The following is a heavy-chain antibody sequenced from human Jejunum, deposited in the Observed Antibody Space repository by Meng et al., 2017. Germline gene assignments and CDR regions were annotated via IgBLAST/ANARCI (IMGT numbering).Heavy chain of an antibody. V-gene: IGHV3-74*01. D-gene: IGHD3-10*01. CDR3: ARDPTSAKVGEGGDLDV. J-gene: IGHJ6*02. CDR1: GFTFSTFW. Sequence: GESLKISCAASGFTFSTFWMHWVRQDPGKGLVWGSLINGDGTITSYAGYVKGRFTISRDNAKNTVYLQMNKLRDEDTAVYYCARDPTSAKVGEGGDLDVWGQGAMVTVSS. CDR2: INGDGTIT.